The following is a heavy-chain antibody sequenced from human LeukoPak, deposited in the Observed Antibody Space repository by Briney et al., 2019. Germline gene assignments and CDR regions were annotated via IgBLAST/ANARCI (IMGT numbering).Heavy chain of an antibody. CDR1: GGSVSSSSYS. CDR3: ASQIVGSGNYYNFDY. V-gene: IGHV4-39*01. CDR2: IYYSGST. J-gene: IGHJ4*02. Sequence: SETLSLTCTVSGGSVSSSSYSWGWIRRPPGKGLEWIGSIYYSGSTYYDPSLKSRVTISVDTSKNQFSLKLSSVTAADTAVYYCASQIVGSGNYYNFDYWGQGTLVTVSS. D-gene: IGHD3-10*01.